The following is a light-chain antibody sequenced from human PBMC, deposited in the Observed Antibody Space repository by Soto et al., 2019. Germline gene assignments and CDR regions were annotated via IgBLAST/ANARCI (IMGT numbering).Light chain of an antibody. CDR3: QSYDSRISAYV. CDR2: TNN. J-gene: IGLJ1*01. V-gene: IGLV1-40*01. Sequence: QSVLTQPPSVSGAPGQRVTISCTGSNSNIGAGYDVHWYLQLPGTAPKLLVYTNNNRPSGVPDRFSGSKSGTSASLAITGLQAEDEADYYCQSYDSRISAYVFGTGNKVTVL. CDR1: NSNIGAGYD.